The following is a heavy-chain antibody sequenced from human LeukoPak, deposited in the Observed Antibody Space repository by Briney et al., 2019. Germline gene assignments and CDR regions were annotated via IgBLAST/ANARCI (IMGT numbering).Heavy chain of an antibody. CDR1: GFTFGDYA. V-gene: IGHV3-49*03. Sequence: SLRLSCTASGFTFGDYAMSWFRQAPGKGLEWVGFIRSKAYGGTTEYAASVKGRFTISRDDSKSIAYLQMNSLKTEDTAVYYCTRKSGYDSSPFDYWGQGTLVTVSS. D-gene: IGHD5-12*01. CDR2: IRSKAYGGTT. J-gene: IGHJ4*02. CDR3: TRKSGYDSSPFDY.